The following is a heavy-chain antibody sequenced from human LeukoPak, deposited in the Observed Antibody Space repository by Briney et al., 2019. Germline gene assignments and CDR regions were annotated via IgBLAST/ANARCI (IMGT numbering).Heavy chain of an antibody. CDR2: IYHSGST. CDR1: GYSISSGYY. Sequence: SETLSLTCTVSGYSISSGYYWGWIRQPPGKGLEWIGSIYHSGSTNYNPSLKSRVTISVDTSKNQFSLKLSSVTAADTAVYYCARRAITMVRGKKYYFDYWGQGTLVTVSS. J-gene: IGHJ4*02. V-gene: IGHV4-38-2*02. D-gene: IGHD3-10*01. CDR3: ARRAITMVRGKKYYFDY.